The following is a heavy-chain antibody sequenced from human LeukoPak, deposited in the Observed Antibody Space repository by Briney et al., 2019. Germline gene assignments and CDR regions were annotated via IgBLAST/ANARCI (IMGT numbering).Heavy chain of an antibody. CDR1: GFTFGSYA. CDR2: ISYDGSNK. D-gene: IGHD2-15*01. CDR3: AKWVGQHDY. Sequence: GRSLRLSCAASGFTFGSYAMHWVRQAPGKGLEWVAVISYDGSNKYYADSVKGRFTISRDNSKNTLYLQMNSLRAEDTAVYYCAKWVGQHDYWGQGTLVTVSS. V-gene: IGHV3-30*18. J-gene: IGHJ4*02.